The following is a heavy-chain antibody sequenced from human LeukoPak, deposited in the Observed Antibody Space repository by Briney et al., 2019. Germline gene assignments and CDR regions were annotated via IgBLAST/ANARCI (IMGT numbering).Heavy chain of an antibody. Sequence: GGSLRLSCAASGFTLTKYAMTWVRHAPGEGLEWASSIGASGDQTLYADSVKGRFTISRDNSKNTLYLQMNSLRVDDTAVYYCTKTQGDYSTTWYNWFDPWGQGTLVTVSS. CDR2: IGASGDQT. J-gene: IGHJ5*02. CDR1: GFTLTKYA. CDR3: TKTQGDYSTTWYNWFDP. D-gene: IGHD2-2*01. V-gene: IGHV3-23*01.